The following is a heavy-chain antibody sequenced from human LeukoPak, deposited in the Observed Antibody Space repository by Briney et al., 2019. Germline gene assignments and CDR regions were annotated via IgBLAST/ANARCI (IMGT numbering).Heavy chain of an antibody. Sequence: ASVKVSCKASGYTFTGYYMHWVRQAPGQGLEWMGWINPNSGGTNYAQKFQGRVTMTRDTPISTAYMELSRLRSDDTAVYYCAREGPYYDIPTVLVSPQFDYWGQGTLVIVSS. CDR2: INPNSGGT. CDR3: AREGPYYDIPTVLVSPQFDY. J-gene: IGHJ4*02. V-gene: IGHV1-2*02. CDR1: GYTFTGYY. D-gene: IGHD3-9*01.